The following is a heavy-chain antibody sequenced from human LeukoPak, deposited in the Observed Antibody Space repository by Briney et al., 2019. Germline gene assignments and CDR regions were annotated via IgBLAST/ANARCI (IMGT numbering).Heavy chain of an antibody. CDR1: GYTFTSYY. Sequence: ASVKVSCKASGYTFTSYYMHWVRQAPGQGLEWMGIINPSGGSTSYAQKFQGRVTMTRDTSTSTVYMELSSLRSEDTAVYYCARDGLYCSSTSCYREYYYYYYYMDVWGKGTTVTVSS. J-gene: IGHJ6*03. D-gene: IGHD2-2*02. V-gene: IGHV1-46*01. CDR2: INPSGGST. CDR3: ARDGLYCSSTSCYREYYYYYYYMDV.